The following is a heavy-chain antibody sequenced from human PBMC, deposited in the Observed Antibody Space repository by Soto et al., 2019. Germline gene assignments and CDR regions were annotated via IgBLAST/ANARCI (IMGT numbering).Heavy chain of an antibody. Sequence: ASVKVSCKASGYTFTSYAVHWVRQAPGQRLEWMGWINAGNGNTKYSQKFQGRVTITRDTSASTAYMELSSLRSEDTAVYYCARGSGSYYRPSDYWGQGTLVTVSS. CDR3: ARGSGSYYRPSDY. D-gene: IGHD3-10*01. J-gene: IGHJ4*02. CDR2: INAGNGNT. V-gene: IGHV1-3*01. CDR1: GYTFTSYA.